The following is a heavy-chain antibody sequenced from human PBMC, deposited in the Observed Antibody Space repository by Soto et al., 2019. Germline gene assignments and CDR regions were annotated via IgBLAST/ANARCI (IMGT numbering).Heavy chain of an antibody. V-gene: IGHV4-31*03. CDR3: ARDRYDYGDYNWFDP. CDR1: GGSISSGGYY. CDR2: IYYSGST. J-gene: IGHJ5*02. D-gene: IGHD4-17*01. Sequence: QVQLQESGPGLVKPSRTLSLTCTVSGGSISSGGYYWSWIRQHPGKGLEWIGYIYYSGSTYYNPSLKSRVTISVDTSKNQFSLKLSSVTAADTAVYYCARDRYDYGDYNWFDPWGQGTLVTVSS.